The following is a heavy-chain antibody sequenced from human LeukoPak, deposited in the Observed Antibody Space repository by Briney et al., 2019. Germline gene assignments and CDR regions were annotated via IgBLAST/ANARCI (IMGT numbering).Heavy chain of an antibody. J-gene: IGHJ5*02. CDR3: ARHQQWPLYNWFDP. D-gene: IGHD6-19*01. CDR2: IYPGDSDT. CDR1: GYSFTSYW. Sequence: HESSLQISCKGSGYSFTSYWIGWVRQMPGKGLEWMGIIYPGDSDTKYSPSFQGQVTISADKSISTAYLQWSSLKASDTAMYYCARHQQWPLYNWFDPWGQGTLVT. V-gene: IGHV5-51*01.